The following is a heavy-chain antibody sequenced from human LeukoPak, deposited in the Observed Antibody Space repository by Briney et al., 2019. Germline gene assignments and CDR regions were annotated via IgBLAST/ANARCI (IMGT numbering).Heavy chain of an antibody. D-gene: IGHD6-19*01. J-gene: IGHJ4*02. V-gene: IGHV3-30*02. CDR3: AKKMLSCGWYYLSPYFVY. CDR1: GFTFSSYG. Sequence: PGGSLRLSCAASGFTFSSYGMHWVPQATGKGLEWVAFIRYDGSNKYYADSVKGRFTISRDNSKNTLYLQMNSLRDDDAVVYYCAKKMLSCGWYYLSPYFVYSVQGTLVTVSS. CDR2: IRYDGSNK.